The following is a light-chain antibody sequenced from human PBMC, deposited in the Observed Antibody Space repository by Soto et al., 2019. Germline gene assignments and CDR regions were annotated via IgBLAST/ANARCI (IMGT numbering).Light chain of an antibody. V-gene: IGKV3-11*01. CDR2: DAS. Sequence: VLSHFPPALCLSPRDRATLSCRARQSVSSYLAWYQQKPGQAPRLLIYDASNRATGIPARFSGSGSGTDFTLTFSILEPEDFAVYYCHQYGSSPLTFGPGTKVDIK. J-gene: IGKJ3*01. CDR1: QSVSSY. CDR3: HQYGSSPLT.